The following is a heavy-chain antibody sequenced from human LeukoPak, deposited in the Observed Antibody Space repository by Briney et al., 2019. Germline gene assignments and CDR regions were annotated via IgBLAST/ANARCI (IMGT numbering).Heavy chain of an antibody. V-gene: IGHV4-39*01. D-gene: IGHD3-9*01. CDR2: IYYSGST. Sequence: SETLSLTCIVSGDSIRSTSHYWAWIRQSPGERLEWIGSIYYSGSTYYTPSLKSRVTISVVTSKNQFSLSLTSVIAADTAVYYCARQGYDMSWFDPWGQGTLVTVSS. J-gene: IGHJ5*02. CDR3: ARQGYDMSWFDP. CDR1: GDSIRSTSHY.